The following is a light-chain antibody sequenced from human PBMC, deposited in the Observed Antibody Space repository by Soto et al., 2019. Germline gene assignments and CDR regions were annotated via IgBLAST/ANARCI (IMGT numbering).Light chain of an antibody. CDR1: SSDVGGYNY. CDR3: SSDTSSSTLHV. J-gene: IGLJ1*01. CDR2: DVS. Sequence: QSALTQPASVSGSPVQSITISCTGTSSDVGGYNYVSWYQQHPGKAPKLMIYDVSNRPSGVSNRFSGSKSGNTASLTISGLQAEDESDYYCSSDTSSSTLHVFGTGTKVTV. V-gene: IGLV2-14*01.